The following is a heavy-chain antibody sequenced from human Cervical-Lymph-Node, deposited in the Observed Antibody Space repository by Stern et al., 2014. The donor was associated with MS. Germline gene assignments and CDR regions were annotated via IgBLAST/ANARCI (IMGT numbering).Heavy chain of an antibody. V-gene: IGHV1-2*02. CDR3: ARPYYNGWSFIDY. J-gene: IGHJ4*02. CDR1: GYTFTGYY. CDR2: INPNSGGL. Sequence: QAQLAQSGAAVKKPGASVKVSCKASGYTFTGYYMHLVRQAPGQGLEWLGLINPNSGGLNSSQNFKGRFTMTRVTTIQSAHIELSSLRSDDTAVYYCARPYYNGWSFIDYWGQGTLVTVSS. D-gene: IGHD3-10*01.